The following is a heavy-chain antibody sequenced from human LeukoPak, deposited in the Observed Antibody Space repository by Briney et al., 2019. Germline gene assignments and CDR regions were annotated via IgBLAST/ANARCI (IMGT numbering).Heavy chain of an antibody. J-gene: IGHJ6*02. CDR2: INSDGSST. CDR1: GFTFSSYW. CDR3: ARERPRTIYYGSGSYYNVYYYYGMDV. Sequence: GGSLRLSCAASGFTFSSYWMHWVRQALGKGLVWVSRINSDGSSTSYADSVKGRFTISRDNAKNTLYLQMNSLRAEDTAVYYCARERPRTIYYGSGSYYNVYYYYGMDVWGQGTTVTVSS. D-gene: IGHD3-10*01. V-gene: IGHV3-74*01.